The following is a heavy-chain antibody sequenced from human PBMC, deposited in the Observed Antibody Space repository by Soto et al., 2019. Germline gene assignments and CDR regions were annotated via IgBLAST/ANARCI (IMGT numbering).Heavy chain of an antibody. Sequence: PGESLKISCKGSGYSFTSYWIGWVRQIPGKGLEWMGIIYPGDSDTRYSPSFQGQVTISADKSISTAYLQWSSLKASDTAMYYCARHPSLPYYYDSSGYIDYWGQGTLVTVSS. CDR2: IYPGDSDT. D-gene: IGHD3-22*01. V-gene: IGHV5-51*01. CDR1: GYSFTSYW. CDR3: ARHPSLPYYYDSSGYIDY. J-gene: IGHJ4*02.